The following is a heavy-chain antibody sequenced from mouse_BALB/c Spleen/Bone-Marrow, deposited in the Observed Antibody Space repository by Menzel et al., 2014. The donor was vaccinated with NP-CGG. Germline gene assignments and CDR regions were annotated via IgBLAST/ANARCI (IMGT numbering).Heavy chain of an antibody. D-gene: IGHD2-4*01. CDR1: GFSLTGYG. V-gene: IGHV2-6-7*01. Sequence: VKLVEPGPGLVAPSQSLSITCTVSGFSLTGYGVSWVRQSPGKGLEWLGMIWGDGSTDYNSALKSRLSISKDNSKSQVFLKMNSLQTDDTARYYCARDSFLITRALDYWGQGTSVTVSS. CDR3: ARDSFLITRALDY. J-gene: IGHJ4*01. CDR2: IWGDGST.